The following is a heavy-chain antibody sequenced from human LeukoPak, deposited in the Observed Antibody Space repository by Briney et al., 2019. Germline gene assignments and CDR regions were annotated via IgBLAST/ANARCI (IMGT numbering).Heavy chain of an antibody. CDR1: GGSISTYY. V-gene: IGHV4-4*07. Sequence: SETLSLTCTVSGGSISTYYWGWIRQPAGKGLEWIGRIYTIGSTDYNPSLKSRVTMSVDTSKNQFSLKLSSVTAADTALYYCARLSSISFGGVIVSVFDFWGQGTLVTVSS. CDR3: ARLSSISFGGVIVSVFDF. D-gene: IGHD3-16*02. J-gene: IGHJ4*02. CDR2: IYTIGST.